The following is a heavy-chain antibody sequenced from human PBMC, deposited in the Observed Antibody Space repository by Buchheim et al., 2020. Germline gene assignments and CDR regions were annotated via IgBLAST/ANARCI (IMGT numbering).Heavy chain of an antibody. J-gene: IGHJ4*02. CDR2: IRSKAYGGTT. V-gene: IGHV3-49*04. Sequence: EVQLVESGGGLVQPGRSLRLSCTASGFTFGDYAMSWVRQAPGKGLEWVGFIRSKAYGGTTEYAASVKGRFTISRDDSKSIPYLQMNSLKTEDTAVYYCTSRGSYDYWGQGTL. CDR3: TSRGSYDY. D-gene: IGHD1-26*01. CDR1: GFTFGDYA.